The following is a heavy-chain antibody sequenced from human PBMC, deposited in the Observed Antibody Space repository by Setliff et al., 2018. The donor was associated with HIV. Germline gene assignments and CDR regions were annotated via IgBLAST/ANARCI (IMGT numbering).Heavy chain of an antibody. CDR1: GGSFSSYH. J-gene: IGHJ6*03. Sequence: NPAETLSLTCTVSGGSFSSYHWSWIRHRAGKGLEWIGHIYASGSTKYNPSLESRVTMSVDTSRTQFSLKLRSVTAADTAVYYCAIVGASGVPSTMYYYYYMDVWGKGTTVTVSS. D-gene: IGHD2-2*01. CDR2: IYASGST. CDR3: AIVGASGVPSTMYYYYYMDV. V-gene: IGHV4-4*07.